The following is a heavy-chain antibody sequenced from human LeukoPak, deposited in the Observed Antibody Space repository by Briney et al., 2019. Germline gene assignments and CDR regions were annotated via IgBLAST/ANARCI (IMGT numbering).Heavy chain of an antibody. Sequence: PSETLSLTCAVYGGSFSGYYWSWIRQPPGKGLEWIGEINHSGSTNYNPSLKSRVTISVDRSKNQFSLKLSSVTAADTAVYYCARAGGILAFDIWGQGTMVTVSS. V-gene: IGHV4-34*01. CDR2: INHSGST. D-gene: IGHD6-13*01. J-gene: IGHJ3*02. CDR3: ARAGGILAFDI. CDR1: GGSFSGYY.